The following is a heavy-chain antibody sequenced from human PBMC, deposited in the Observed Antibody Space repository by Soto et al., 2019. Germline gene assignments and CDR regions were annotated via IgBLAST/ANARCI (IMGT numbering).Heavy chain of an antibody. CDR2: INAGNGNT. CDR3: ARGSGPMIEWH. D-gene: IGHD3-22*01. Sequence: ASVKVSCKASGYTFTSYAMHWVRQAPGQRLEWMGWINAGNGNTKYSQEFQGRVTITRGTSASTAYMELSSLRSEDTAVYYCARGSGPMIEWHWGQGTLVTVSS. J-gene: IGHJ4*02. V-gene: IGHV1-3*01. CDR1: GYTFTSYA.